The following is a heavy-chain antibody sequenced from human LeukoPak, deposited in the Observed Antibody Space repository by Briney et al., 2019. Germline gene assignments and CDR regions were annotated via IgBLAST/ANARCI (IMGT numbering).Heavy chain of an antibody. V-gene: IGHV4-59*01. J-gene: IGHJ3*02. Sequence: PSEILSLTCTVSGGSISSYYWSWIRQPPGKGLEWIGYIYYSGSTNYNPSLKSRVTISVDTSKNQFSLKLSSVTAADTAVYYCAREATSDAFDIWGQGTMVTVSS. CDR2: IYYSGST. D-gene: IGHD1-1*01. CDR1: GGSISSYY. CDR3: AREATSDAFDI.